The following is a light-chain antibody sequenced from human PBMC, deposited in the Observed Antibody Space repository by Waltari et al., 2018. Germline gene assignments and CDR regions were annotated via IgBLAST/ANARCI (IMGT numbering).Light chain of an antibody. Sequence: EIVLTQSPGTLSLSPGERATLSCRASQTVRTTYLAWYQQKPGQAPTLLVYDTSSRGTGIPDRFSGSGSGTDFSLTISSVEPEDFAVYYCQQYDISPLTFGGGTKVETK. CDR3: QQYDISPLT. J-gene: IGKJ4*02. CDR1: QTVRTTY. CDR2: DTS. V-gene: IGKV3-20*01.